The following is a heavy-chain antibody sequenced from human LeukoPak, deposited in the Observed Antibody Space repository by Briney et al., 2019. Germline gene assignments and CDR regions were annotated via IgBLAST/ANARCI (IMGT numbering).Heavy chain of an antibody. CDR2: IIPIFGTA. Sequence: SVKVSCKASGGTFSSYAINWVRQAPGQGLEWMGGIIPIFGTANYAQKFQGRVTITADESTSTAYMELSSLRSEDTAVYYCARDRRISYYDSSGYSPPFYWGQGTLVTVSS. CDR3: ARDRRISYYDSSGYSPPFY. J-gene: IGHJ4*02. V-gene: IGHV1-69*13. D-gene: IGHD3-22*01. CDR1: GGTFSSYA.